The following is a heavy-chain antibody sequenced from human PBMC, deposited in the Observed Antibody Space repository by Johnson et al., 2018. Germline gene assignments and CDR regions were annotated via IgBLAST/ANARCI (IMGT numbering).Heavy chain of an antibody. CDR1: GFTFSSYS. J-gene: IGHJ1*01. D-gene: IGHD1-26*01. CDR2: ISSSSSTI. V-gene: IGHV3-48*02. Sequence: VQLVESGGGLVQPGGSLRLSCAASGFTFSSYSMNWVRQAPGKGLEWVSYISSSSSTIYYADSVKGRFTISRDNAKNSLYRQMNSLRDEDTAVYYCARGGGATLAEYFQHWGQGTLVTVSS. CDR3: ARGGGATLAEYFQH.